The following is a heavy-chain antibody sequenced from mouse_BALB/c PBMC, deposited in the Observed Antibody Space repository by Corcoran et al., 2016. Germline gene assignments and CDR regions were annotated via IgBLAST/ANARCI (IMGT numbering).Heavy chain of an antibody. V-gene: IGHV1-26*01. D-gene: IGHD2-13*01. CDR1: GYSFTGYY. J-gene: IGHJ2*01. Sequence: EVQLQQSGPELVKPGASVKISCKASGYSFTGYYMHWVKQSHVKSLEWIGRINPYNGATSYNQNFKDKASLTVDKSSSTAYMELHSLTSEDSAVYYCARSDAVTGFDYWGQGTTLTVSS. CDR3: ARSDAVTGFDY. CDR2: INPYNGAT.